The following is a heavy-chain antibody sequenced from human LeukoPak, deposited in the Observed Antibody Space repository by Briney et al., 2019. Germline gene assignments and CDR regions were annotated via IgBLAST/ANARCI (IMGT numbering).Heavy chain of an antibody. J-gene: IGHJ5*02. Sequence: GESLKISCKGSGYSFTSYWIGWVRQMPGKGLEWMGIIYPGDSDTRYSPSFQGQVTISADKPISTAYLQWSSLKASDTAMYYCARRSSSWYGSDWFDPWGQGTLVTVSS. CDR3: ARRSSSWYGSDWFDP. D-gene: IGHD6-13*01. V-gene: IGHV5-51*01. CDR2: IYPGDSDT. CDR1: GYSFTSYW.